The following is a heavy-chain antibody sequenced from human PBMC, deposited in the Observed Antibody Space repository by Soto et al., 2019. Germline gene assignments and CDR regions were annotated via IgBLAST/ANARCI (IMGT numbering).Heavy chain of an antibody. J-gene: IGHJ4*02. CDR2: IY. CDR1: GGSINSGGYY. V-gene: IGHV4-31*03. CDR3: ARGITMVRGVIHTPYFDY. D-gene: IGHD3-10*01. Sequence: QVQLQESGPRLVKPSQTLSLTCTVSGGSINSGGYYWSWIRQHPGKGLEWIGYIYYNPSLKSRVTISVDTSKNQFSLKLSSVTAADTAVYCCARGITMVRGVIHTPYFDYWGQGTLVTVSS.